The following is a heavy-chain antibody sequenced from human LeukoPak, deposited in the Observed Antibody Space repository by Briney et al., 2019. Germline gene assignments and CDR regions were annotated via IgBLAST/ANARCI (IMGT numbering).Heavy chain of an antibody. J-gene: IGHJ4*02. CDR2: ITSSGSTI. D-gene: IGHD4-17*01. Sequence: GGSLRLSCAASGFTFSSYSMNWVCQAPGRGLEWVSYITSSGSTIYYADSVKGRFTISRDNAKNSLYLQMISLRAEDTAVYYCARAGGYGDYIHWGQGTLVTVSS. V-gene: IGHV3-48*01. CDR3: ARAGGYGDYIH. CDR1: GFTFSSYS.